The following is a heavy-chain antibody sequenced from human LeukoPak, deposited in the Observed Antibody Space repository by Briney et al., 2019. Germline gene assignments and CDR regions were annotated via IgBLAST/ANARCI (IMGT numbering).Heavy chain of an antibody. V-gene: IGHV5-51*01. CDR2: IYPGDSET. CDR1: GYSFISYW. CDR3: ARSSGWYGGFDY. J-gene: IGHJ4*02. Sequence: GESLKISCKGSGYSFISYWIGWVRQMPGRGLEWMGIIYPGDSETRYSPSFQGQVTLSADKSISAAYLQWSSLKASDTAMYYCARSSGWYGGFDYWGQGTLVTVSS. D-gene: IGHD6-19*01.